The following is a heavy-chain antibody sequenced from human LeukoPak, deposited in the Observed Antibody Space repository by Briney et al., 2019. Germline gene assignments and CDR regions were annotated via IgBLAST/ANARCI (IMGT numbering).Heavy chain of an antibody. J-gene: IGHJ4*02. CDR3: ARGKETDYYFDY. CDR1: GFTFSSYW. CDR2: ISYDGSNK. Sequence: GGSLRLSCAASGFTFSSYWMSWVRQAPGKGLEWVAVISYDGSNKYYADSVKGRFTISRDNSKNTLYLQMNSLRAEDTAVYYCARGKETDYYFDYWGQGTLVTVSS. V-gene: IGHV3-30-3*01.